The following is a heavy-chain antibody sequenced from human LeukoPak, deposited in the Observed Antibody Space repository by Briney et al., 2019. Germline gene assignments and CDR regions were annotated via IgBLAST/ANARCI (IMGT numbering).Heavy chain of an antibody. V-gene: IGHV3-33*01. CDR3: ARARLWLATVNDAFDI. CDR2: IWYDGSNK. J-gene: IGHJ3*02. CDR1: GFTFSSYG. Sequence: GRSLRLSCAASGFTFSSYGMHWVRQAPGKGLEWVAVIWYDGSNKYYADSVKGRFTISRDNSKNTLYLQMNSLRAEDTAVYHCARARLWLATVNDAFDIWGQGTMVTVSS. D-gene: IGHD4-17*01.